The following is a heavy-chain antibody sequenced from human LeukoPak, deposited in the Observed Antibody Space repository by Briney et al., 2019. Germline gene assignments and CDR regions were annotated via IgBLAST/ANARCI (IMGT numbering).Heavy chain of an antibody. CDR1: GFTFSSYA. CDR2: ISYDGSNK. Sequence: GGSLRLSCAASGFTFSSYAMSWVRQAPGKGLEWVAVISYDGSNKYYADSVKGRFTISRDNSKNTLYLQMNSLRAEDTAVYYCARGSSGWEYYFDYWGQGTLVTVSS. V-gene: IGHV3-30-3*01. J-gene: IGHJ4*02. D-gene: IGHD6-19*01. CDR3: ARGSSGWEYYFDY.